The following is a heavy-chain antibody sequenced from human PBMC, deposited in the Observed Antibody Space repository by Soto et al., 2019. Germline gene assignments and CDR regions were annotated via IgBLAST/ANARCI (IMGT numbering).Heavy chain of an antibody. Sequence: GESLKISCKVSGYSFAGYWITWWRQKPWKCLEWMGRIDPSDSDTRYSPSFQGQVTISADKSISTAYLQWSSLKASDTAMYYCARHAIAVAGIRVYWFDPWVQGTLVTVSS. CDR3: ARHAIAVAGIRVYWFDP. J-gene: IGHJ5*02. CDR2: IDPSDSDT. CDR1: GYSFAGYW. V-gene: IGHV5-51*01. D-gene: IGHD6-19*01.